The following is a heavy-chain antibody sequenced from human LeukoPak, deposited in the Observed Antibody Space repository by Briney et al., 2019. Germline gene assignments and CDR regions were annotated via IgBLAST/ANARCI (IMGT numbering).Heavy chain of an antibody. CDR1: LGSISEGSSY. D-gene: IGHD3-22*01. CDR2: IYNSAST. V-gene: IGHV4-39*01. Sequence: PSETLSHTSFHSLGSISEGSSYWGWIRLPPGKWLEWLVSIYNSASTTYNQSLKSRVIISIDTSNNRLSLKLSSVTDAEKAIYCCARNTRYHYNRTGDLFDFWGQGTLVTVSS. CDR3: ARNTRYHYNRTGDLFDF. J-gene: IGHJ5*01.